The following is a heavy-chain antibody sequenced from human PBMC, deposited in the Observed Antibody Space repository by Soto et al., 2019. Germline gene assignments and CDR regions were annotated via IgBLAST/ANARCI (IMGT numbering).Heavy chain of an antibody. CDR2: IFHTGTT. D-gene: IGHD2-2*02. CDR3: ARLRDLVVPAAIIFGNWFDP. J-gene: IGHJ5*02. V-gene: IGHV4-38-2*02. CDR1: GDSIISIYH. Sequence: SETLSLTCTVSGDSIISIYHWAWIRQPPGRSLEWIASIFHTGTTYYTPSLKSRVTISVATSKNQFSLRLSSVTAADTAVYYCARLRDLVVPAAIIFGNWFDPWGQGTLVTVSS.